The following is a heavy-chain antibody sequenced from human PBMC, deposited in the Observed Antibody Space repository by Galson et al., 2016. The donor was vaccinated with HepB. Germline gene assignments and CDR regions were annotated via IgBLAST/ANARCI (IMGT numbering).Heavy chain of an antibody. D-gene: IGHD6-13*01. CDR1: GFTFTRYN. CDR3: ARVREQQLLDAFDI. Sequence: SLRLSCATSGFTFTRYNMNWVRQAPGKGLEWVSSISSGSSYIYYADSVKGRFTISRDNVKKSLYLLMNSLRPEDTAVYYCARVREQQLLDAFDIWGQGTMVTVSS. V-gene: IGHV3-21*01. J-gene: IGHJ3*02. CDR2: ISSGSSYI.